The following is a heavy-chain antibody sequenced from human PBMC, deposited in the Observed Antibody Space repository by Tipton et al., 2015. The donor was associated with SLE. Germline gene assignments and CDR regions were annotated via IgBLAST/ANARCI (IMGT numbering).Heavy chain of an antibody. Sequence: TLSLTCAVYGGSFSGYYWNWIRQPPGKGLEWIGEINHLGGINYNPSLKSRVTISVDTSKNQFSLKLSSVTAADTAVYYCARGGILTGYYPNFDYWGQGTLVTVSS. CDR3: ARGGILTGYYPNFDY. CDR2: INHLGGI. D-gene: IGHD3-9*01. V-gene: IGHV4-34*01. CDR1: GGSFSGYY. J-gene: IGHJ4*02.